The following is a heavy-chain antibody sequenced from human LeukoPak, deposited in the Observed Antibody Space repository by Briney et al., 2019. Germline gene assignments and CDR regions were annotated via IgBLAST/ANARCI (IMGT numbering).Heavy chain of an antibody. D-gene: IGHD6-6*01. V-gene: IGHV4-59*01. Sequence: SETLSLTCTVSGGSINNSYWTWIRQPPGKGLEWIGHIYYSGSTNYSPSLKSRVTISVDTSKNQFSLKLSSVTAADTAVYYCARLSSLANIAARGRTWLDPWGQGSLVTVSS. CDR1: GGSINNSY. CDR3: ARLSSLANIAARGRTWLDP. CDR2: IYYSGST. J-gene: IGHJ5*02.